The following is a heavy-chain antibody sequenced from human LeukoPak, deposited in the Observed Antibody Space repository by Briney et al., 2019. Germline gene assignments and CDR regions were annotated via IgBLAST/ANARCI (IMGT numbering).Heavy chain of an antibody. CDR3: ARDAYGDYDAMSHYYYMDV. V-gene: IGHV4-39*07. CDR2: IYYSGST. CDR1: GGSISSSSYY. J-gene: IGHJ6*03. D-gene: IGHD4-17*01. Sequence: PSETLSLTCTVSGGSISSSSYYWGWIRQPPGKGLEWIGSIYYSGSTYYNPSLKSRVTISVDTSKNQFSLKLSSVTAADTAVYYCARDAYGDYDAMSHYYYMDVWGKGTTVIVSS.